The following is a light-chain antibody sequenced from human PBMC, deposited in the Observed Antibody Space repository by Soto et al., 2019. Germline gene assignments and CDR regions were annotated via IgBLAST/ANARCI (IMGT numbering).Light chain of an antibody. Sequence: QSALTQPPSASGSPGQSVTISCTGTSSDVGGYNYVSWYQQHPGKAPKLMIYEVSKRPSGVPDRFSGSKSGNTASLTVSGLQAEDEADYYCSSYAGSNNPGVFSGGTKLTVL. CDR1: SSDVGGYNY. V-gene: IGLV2-8*01. J-gene: IGLJ3*02. CDR3: SSYAGSNNPGV. CDR2: EVS.